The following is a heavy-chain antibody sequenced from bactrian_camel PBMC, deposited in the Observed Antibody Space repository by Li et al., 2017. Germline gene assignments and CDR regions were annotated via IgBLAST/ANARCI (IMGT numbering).Heavy chain of an antibody. V-gene: IGHV3S67*01. D-gene: IGHD1*01. J-gene: IGHJ4*01. CDR3: AADLGGDRRCMACVASRACE. CDR2: IAGDGRT. CDR1: GYIFNSHC. Sequence: DVQLVESGGASVQAGGSLRLSCAASGYIFNSHCMAWFRQLPGKEREGVAAIAGDGRTDYADSVKGRFTISKDNAKNTLCLQMNNLKTEDTAMYFCAADLGGDRRCMACVASRACEWGQGTQVTVS.